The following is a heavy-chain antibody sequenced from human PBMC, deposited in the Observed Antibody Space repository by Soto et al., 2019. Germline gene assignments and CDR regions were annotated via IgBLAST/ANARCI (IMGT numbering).Heavy chain of an antibody. D-gene: IGHD3-22*01. J-gene: IGHJ4*02. Sequence: QVQLVQSGAEVKKPGSSVKVSCKASGGTFSSYTISWVRQAPGQGLEWMGRIIPILGIANYAQKFQGRVTITAYKSTSTAYMELSSLRSEDTAVYYCEAYYYDSSGSHRDYWGQGTLVTVSS. CDR1: GGTFSSYT. CDR3: EAYYYDSSGSHRDY. CDR2: IIPILGIA. V-gene: IGHV1-69*02.